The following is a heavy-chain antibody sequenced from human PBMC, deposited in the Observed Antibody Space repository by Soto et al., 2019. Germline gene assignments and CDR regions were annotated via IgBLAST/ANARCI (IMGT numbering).Heavy chain of an antibody. CDR2: ISGSGGST. J-gene: IGHJ6*02. D-gene: IGHD1-26*01. Sequence: GGALRLSGAASGGTVSSYAMSWVRQAPGKGLEWVSAISGSGGSTYYADSVKGRFTISRDNSKNTLYLQMNSLRAEDTAVYYCAKSREIVGATRDYYYGMDVWGQGTTVTVSS. V-gene: IGHV3-23*01. CDR3: AKSREIVGATRDYYYGMDV. CDR1: GGTVSSYA.